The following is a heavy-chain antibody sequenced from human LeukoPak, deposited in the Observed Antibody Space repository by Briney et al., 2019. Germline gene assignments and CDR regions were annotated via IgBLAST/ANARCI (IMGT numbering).Heavy chain of an antibody. CDR1: GGSISSSSYY. J-gene: IGHJ3*02. Sequence: SETLSLTCTVSGGSISSSSYYWGWIRQPPGKGLEWIGSIYYSGSTYYNPSLKSRVTISVDTSKNQFSLKLSSVTAADTAVYYCARDYDRPDAFDIWGQGTMVTVSS. CDR3: ARDYDRPDAFDI. V-gene: IGHV4-39*07. D-gene: IGHD3-9*01. CDR2: IYYSGST.